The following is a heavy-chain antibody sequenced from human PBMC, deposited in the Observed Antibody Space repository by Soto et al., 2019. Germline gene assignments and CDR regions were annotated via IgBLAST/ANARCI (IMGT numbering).Heavy chain of an antibody. CDR2: IYTSGST. V-gene: IGHV4-4*07. D-gene: IGHD2-2*01. J-gene: IGHJ4*02. CDR1: GDSRTKYY. Sequence: SETLSLTCTVSGDSRTKYYWRWIRQPAGKGLEWSGRIYTSGSTNYNPSLKSRVSIAIDTSNNHFSLNLKSVTAAHKDVYSCARTAGPASYFPSWGQGAMVTVSS. CDR3: ARTAGPASYFPS.